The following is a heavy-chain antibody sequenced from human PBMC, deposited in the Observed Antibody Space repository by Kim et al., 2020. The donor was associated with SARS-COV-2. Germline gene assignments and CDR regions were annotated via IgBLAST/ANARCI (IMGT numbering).Heavy chain of an antibody. CDR2: IYYSGIT. CDR3: ARRGSGGYDSHFDY. Sequence: SETLSLTCTVSGGSISSSSYYWGWIRQPPGKGLEWIGSIYYSGITYYNPSLKSRVTISVDTSKNQFSLKLSSVTAADTAVYYCARRGSGGYDSHFDYWG. V-gene: IGHV4-39*01. J-gene: IGHJ4*01. D-gene: IGHD5-12*01. CDR1: GGSISSSSYY.